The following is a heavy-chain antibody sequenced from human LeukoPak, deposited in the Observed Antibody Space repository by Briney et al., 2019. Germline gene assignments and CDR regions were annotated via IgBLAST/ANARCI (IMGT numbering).Heavy chain of an antibody. D-gene: IGHD5-24*01. CDR1: GFTFSSYN. CDR3: ARGRDGSQSPIDD. J-gene: IGHJ4*02. Sequence: MPGGSLRLSCAASGFTFSSYNMNWVRQAPGKGLEWVSSISSSSSYIYYADSVRGRFTISRDNAKNSLYLQMNSLRAEDTAVYYCARGRDGSQSPIDDWGQGTLVTVSS. CDR2: ISSSSSYI. V-gene: IGHV3-21*01.